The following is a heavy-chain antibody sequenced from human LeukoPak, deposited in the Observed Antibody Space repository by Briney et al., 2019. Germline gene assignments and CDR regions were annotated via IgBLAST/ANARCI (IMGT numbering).Heavy chain of an antibody. Sequence: GASVKVSCKASGYTFTSYGISWVRQAPGQGLEWMGWISAYNGNTNYAQKLQGRVTMTTDTSTSTAYMELRSLRSDDTAVYYCARTHVSPGIAVAGDYFDYWGQGTLVTVSS. J-gene: IGHJ4*02. V-gene: IGHV1-18*01. CDR1: GYTFTSYG. CDR2: ISAYNGNT. CDR3: ARTHVSPGIAVAGDYFDY. D-gene: IGHD6-19*01.